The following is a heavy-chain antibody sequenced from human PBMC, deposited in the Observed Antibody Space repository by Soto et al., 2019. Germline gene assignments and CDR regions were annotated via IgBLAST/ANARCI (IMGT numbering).Heavy chain of an antibody. CDR1: GGSISISSYY. CDR3: ARLRGERIAAVDY. J-gene: IGHJ4*02. CDR2: IYYSGST. D-gene: IGHD6-13*01. Sequence: SSETLSLTCTVSGGSISISSYYWGWIRQPPGKGLEWIGSIYYSGSTYYNPSLKSRVTISVDTSKNQFSLKLSSVTAADTAVYYCARLRGERIAAVDYWGQGTLVTVSS. V-gene: IGHV4-39*01.